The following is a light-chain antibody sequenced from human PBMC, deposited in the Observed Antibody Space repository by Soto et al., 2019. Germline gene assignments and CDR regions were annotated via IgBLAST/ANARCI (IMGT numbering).Light chain of an antibody. CDR3: QQYDNVPT. CDR2: GAS. V-gene: IGKV1-33*01. Sequence: DIQMTQSPSSLSASVRDRVTITCQASQAINNDLLWYQQKPGQPPKLLIYGASILETGVPSRFSGSGSGKHFTFTITSLQPEDIATYYCQQYDNVPTFGQGTKLEMK. CDR1: QAINND. J-gene: IGKJ2*01.